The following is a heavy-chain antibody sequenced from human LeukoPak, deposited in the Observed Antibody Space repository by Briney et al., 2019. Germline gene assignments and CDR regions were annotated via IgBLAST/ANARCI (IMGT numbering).Heavy chain of an antibody. V-gene: IGHV3-23*01. CDR3: AKLSCSGGSCKTNDY. Sequence: EGSLRLSCAASGFTFSSYAMSWVRQAPGKGLEWDSAISGSGGSTYYADSVKGRFTISRDNSKNTLYLQMNSLRAEDTAVYYCAKLSCSGGSCKTNDYWGQGTLVTVSS. CDR2: ISGSGGST. CDR1: GFTFSSYA. J-gene: IGHJ4*02. D-gene: IGHD2-15*01.